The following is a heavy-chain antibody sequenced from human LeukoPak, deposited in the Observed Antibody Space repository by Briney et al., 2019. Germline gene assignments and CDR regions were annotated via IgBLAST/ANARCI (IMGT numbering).Heavy chain of an antibody. CDR1: VGSFSGYY. CDR2: IYHSGST. Sequence: SETLSLTCAVYVGSFSGYYWSWIRQPPGKGLEWIGEIYHSGSTNYNPSLKSRVTISVDKSKNQFSLKLSSVTAADTAVYYCARVAAAGPFDYWGQGTLVTVSS. D-gene: IGHD6-13*01. J-gene: IGHJ4*02. V-gene: IGHV4-34*01. CDR3: ARVAAAGPFDY.